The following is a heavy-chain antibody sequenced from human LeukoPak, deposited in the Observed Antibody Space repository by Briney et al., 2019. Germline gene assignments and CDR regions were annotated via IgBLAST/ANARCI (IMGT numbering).Heavy chain of an antibody. V-gene: IGHV4-61*02. J-gene: IGHJ4*02. D-gene: IGHD6-19*01. CDR3: ARRPVAGAVSPYYFDY. CDR1: GGSISSGSYY. Sequence: SETLSLTCTVSGGSISSGSYYWSWIRQPAGRGLEWIGRIYTSGSTNYNPSLKSRVTISVDTSKNHFSLKLSSVTAADTAVYYCARRPVAGAVSPYYFDYWGQGTLVTVSS. CDR2: IYTSGST.